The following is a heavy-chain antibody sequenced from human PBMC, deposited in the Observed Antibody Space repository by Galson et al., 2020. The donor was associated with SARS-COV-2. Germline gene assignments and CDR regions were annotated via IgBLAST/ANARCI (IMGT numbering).Heavy chain of an antibody. CDR3: PRTTVDGYSDY. J-gene: IGHJ4*02. V-gene: IGHV4-4*09. CDR2: IHSRGTP. D-gene: IGHD2-21*01. Sequence: SETLSLTCSVSDDSIKTYYWSWIRQPPGKRLEWIAYIHSRGTPNYNPSLKSRVTIPIDTSSKQFSLRLTSVTAADTAGYYCPRTTVDGYSDYWGQGTLVTVSS. CDR1: DDSIKTYY.